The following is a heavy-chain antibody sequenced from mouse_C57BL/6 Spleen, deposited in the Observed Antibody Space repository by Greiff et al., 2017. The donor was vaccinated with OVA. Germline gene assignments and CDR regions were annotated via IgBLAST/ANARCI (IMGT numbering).Heavy chain of an antibody. CDR3: ARGPYYGIYGYAMDY. V-gene: IGHV1-64*01. CDR2: IHPNSGST. J-gene: IGHJ4*01. CDR1: GYTFTSYW. Sequence: QVQLQQPGAELVKPGASVKLSCKASGYTFTSYWMHWVKQRPGQGLEWIGMIHPNSGSTNYNEKFKSKATLTVDKSSSTAYMQLSSLTSQDSAVDDGARGPYYGIYGYAMDYWGQGTSVTVSS. D-gene: IGHD2-10*01.